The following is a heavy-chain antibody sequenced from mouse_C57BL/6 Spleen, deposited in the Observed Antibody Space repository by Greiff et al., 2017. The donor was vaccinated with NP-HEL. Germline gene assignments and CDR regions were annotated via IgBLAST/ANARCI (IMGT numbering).Heavy chain of an antibody. CDR1: GYTFTSYW. CDR3: ARGFHYYGSSYGFDY. D-gene: IGHD1-1*01. J-gene: IGHJ2*01. Sequence: QVQLQQPGAELVRPGSSVKLSCKASGYTFTSYWMHWVKQRPIQGLEWIGNIDPSDSETHYNQKFKDKATLTVDKSSSTAYMQLSSLTSEDSAVYYCARGFHYYGSSYGFDYWGQGTTLTVSS. V-gene: IGHV1-52*01. CDR2: IDPSDSET.